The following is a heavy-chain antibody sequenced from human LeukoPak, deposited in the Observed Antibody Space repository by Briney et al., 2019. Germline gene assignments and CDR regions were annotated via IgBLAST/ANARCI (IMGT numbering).Heavy chain of an antibody. V-gene: IGHV6-1*01. J-gene: IGHJ4*02. CDR1: GDSVFSNSAA. Sequence: SQTLSLTCAISGDSVFSNSAAWNWIRQSPSRSLEWLGRTYYRSKWINEYAVSVKSRITVNPDTSKNQFSLHLSSVTPEDTAVYYCARGYNFGFDYWGQGTLVTVSS. D-gene: IGHD5-24*01. CDR2: TYYRSKWIN. CDR3: ARGYNFGFDY.